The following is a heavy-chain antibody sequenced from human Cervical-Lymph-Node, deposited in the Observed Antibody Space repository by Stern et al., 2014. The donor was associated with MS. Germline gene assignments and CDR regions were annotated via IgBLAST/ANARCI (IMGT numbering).Heavy chain of an antibody. CDR1: GFPLSTSGLC. V-gene: IGHV2-70*01. Sequence: QVTLRESGPALVKPTQTPTLTCTFSGFPLSTSGLCVSWIRQPPGKALRWLALIDWDDDKYYSTSLKTRLTISKDTSKNQVVLTMTNMDPVDTATYYCARTIAAAGTTWFDYWGQGTLVTVSS. J-gene: IGHJ4*02. CDR3: ARTIAAAGTTWFDY. CDR2: IDWDDDK. D-gene: IGHD6-13*01.